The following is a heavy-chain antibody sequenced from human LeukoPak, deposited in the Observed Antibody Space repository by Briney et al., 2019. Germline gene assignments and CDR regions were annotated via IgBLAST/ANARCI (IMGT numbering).Heavy chain of an antibody. J-gene: IGHJ4*02. D-gene: IGHD6-19*01. CDR2: INPNSGGT. CDR3: ARVAPRGWLGRQPNYFDY. Sequence: GASVKVSGKASGYTVTGYYMHWVRQAPGQGLEWMGWINPNSGGTNYAQKVQGRVTMTRDTSISTAYMELSRLRSDDTAVYYCARVAPRGWLGRQPNYFDYWGQGTLVTVSS. V-gene: IGHV1-2*02. CDR1: GYTVTGYY.